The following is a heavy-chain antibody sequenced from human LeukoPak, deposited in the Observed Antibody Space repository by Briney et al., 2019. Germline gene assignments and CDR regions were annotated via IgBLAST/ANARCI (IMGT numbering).Heavy chain of an antibody. CDR1: GYTFTGYY. J-gene: IGHJ4*02. CDR3: ARGYCSSTSCYLYFDY. CDR2: INPNSGGT. Sequence: ASVKVSCKASGYTFTGYYMHWVRQAPGQGLEWMGWINPNSGGTNYAQKFQGRVTMTRDTSISTAYMEPSRLRSDDTAVYYCARGYCSSTSCYLYFDYWGQGTLVTVSS. V-gene: IGHV1-2*02. D-gene: IGHD2-2*01.